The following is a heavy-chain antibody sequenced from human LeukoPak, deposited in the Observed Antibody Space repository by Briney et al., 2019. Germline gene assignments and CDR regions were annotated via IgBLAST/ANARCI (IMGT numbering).Heavy chain of an antibody. CDR2: IYSGGST. J-gene: IGHJ6*03. D-gene: IGHD3-10*01. V-gene: IGHV3-NL1*01. CDR1: GFTFSSYG. CDR3: ARVTMVRGVCMDV. Sequence: GGSLRLSCVASGFTFSSYGMDWVRQAPGKGLEWVSVIYSGGSTYYADSVKGRFTISRDNSKNTLYLQMNSLRAEDTAVYYCARVTMVRGVCMDVWGKGTTVTISS.